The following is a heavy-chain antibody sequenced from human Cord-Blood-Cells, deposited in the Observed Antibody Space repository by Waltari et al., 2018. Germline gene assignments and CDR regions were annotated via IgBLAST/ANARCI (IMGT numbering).Heavy chain of an antibody. D-gene: IGHD4-17*01. Sequence: QVQLQQWGAGPLKPSETLSLTCAVYGGSFSGYSWSWIRQPPGKGLEWIGEINHSGSNNYNPSLKSRVTISVDTSKNQFSLKLSSVTAADTAVYYCARGPTTFDPWGQGTLVTVSS. J-gene: IGHJ5*02. CDR1: GGSFSGYS. CDR2: INHSGSN. CDR3: ARGPTTFDP. V-gene: IGHV4-34*01.